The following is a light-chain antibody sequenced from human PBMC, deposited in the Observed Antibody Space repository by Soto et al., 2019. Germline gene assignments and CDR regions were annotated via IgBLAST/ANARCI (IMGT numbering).Light chain of an antibody. CDR3: MQSTQLPPT. J-gene: IGKJ5*01. V-gene: IGKV2D-29*02. CDR1: QSLLHITGETF. Sequence: DVVMTQTPLSLSVAPGQPASISCKSSQSLLHITGETFLLWYLQKPGQSPQLLIYEVSTRVSGVPDRFSGSVSGTDFTLEISRVETDDVGIYYCMQSTQLPPTFGQGTRLEIK. CDR2: EVS.